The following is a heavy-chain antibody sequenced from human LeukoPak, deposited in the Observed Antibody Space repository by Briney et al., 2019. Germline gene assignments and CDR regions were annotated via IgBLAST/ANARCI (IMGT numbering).Heavy chain of an antibody. Sequence: AGSLRLSCAASGFTFSRYWVSWVRQAPGKGLQWVASIKQDGSEKYYVDSVKGRFTISRDNAKNSLYLQMNSLRAEDTAVYYCARATASNWFDHWGQGTLVAVSS. CDR1: GFTFSRYW. CDR2: IKQDGSEK. J-gene: IGHJ5*02. V-gene: IGHV3-7*01. CDR3: ARATASNWFDH. D-gene: IGHD2-21*01.